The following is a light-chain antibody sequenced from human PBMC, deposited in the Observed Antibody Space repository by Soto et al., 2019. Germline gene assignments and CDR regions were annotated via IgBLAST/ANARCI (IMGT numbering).Light chain of an antibody. Sequence: EIMLTQSPATLSLSPGERATLSCRASQSVSSYLAWYQQKPGQAPRLLIYDASNRATGIPARFSGSGSGTDFTLTISSLVPEDFAVYYCQQRSNWPLTFGGGTKVEIK. CDR3: QQRSNWPLT. J-gene: IGKJ4*01. CDR1: QSVSSY. V-gene: IGKV3-11*01. CDR2: DAS.